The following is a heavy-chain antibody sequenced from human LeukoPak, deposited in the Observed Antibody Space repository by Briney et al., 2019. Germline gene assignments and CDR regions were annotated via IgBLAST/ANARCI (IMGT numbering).Heavy chain of an antibody. V-gene: IGHV1-2*02. CDR2: INPNSGGT. CDR3: ARERMSLVVVVAATHYFDY. CDR1: GYTFTGYY. J-gene: IGHJ4*02. Sequence: ASVKVSCKASGYTFTGYYMHWVRQAPGQGLEWMGWINPNSGGTNYAQKFQGRVTMTRDTSISTAYMELNRLRSDDTAVYYCARERMSLVVVVAATHYFDYWGQGTLVTVSS. D-gene: IGHD2-15*01.